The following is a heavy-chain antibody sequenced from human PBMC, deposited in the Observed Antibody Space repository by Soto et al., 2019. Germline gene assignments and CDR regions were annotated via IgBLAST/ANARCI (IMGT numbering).Heavy chain of an antibody. CDR1: GFSFSSYW. Sequence: EVQLVESGGGLVQPGGSLRLSCAASGFSFSSYWMSWVRQAPGKGLEWVANILLDGSEKNYVDSVKGRFTISRDNANNPLYLQLNSLRAEGTAVYSCGRSGSYRIGRFDYWGQETRVTFSS. J-gene: IGHJ4*02. D-gene: IGHD6-13*01. CDR3: GRSGSYRIGRFDY. V-gene: IGHV3-7*01. CDR2: ILLDGSEK.